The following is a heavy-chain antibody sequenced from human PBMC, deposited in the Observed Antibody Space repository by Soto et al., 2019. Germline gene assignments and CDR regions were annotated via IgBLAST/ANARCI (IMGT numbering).Heavy chain of an antibody. D-gene: IGHD3-10*01. CDR3: ARGTVRGVIDY. Sequence: GSLRLSCAASGFTFSSYAMSWVRQAPGKGLEWVSAISGSGGSTYYADSVKGRFTISRENAKNSLYLQMNSLRAGDTAVYYCARGTVRGVIDYWGQGTLVTVSS. V-gene: IGHV3-23*01. CDR1: GFTFSSYA. CDR2: ISGSGGST. J-gene: IGHJ4*02.